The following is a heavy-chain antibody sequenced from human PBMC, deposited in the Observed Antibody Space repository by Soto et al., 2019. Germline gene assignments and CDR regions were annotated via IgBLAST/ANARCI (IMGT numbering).Heavy chain of an antibody. D-gene: IGHD2-15*01. CDR1: GFTFDDYA. CDR3: AKVQGSYSGAFDI. V-gene: IGHV3-9*01. CDR2: ISWNSGSI. Sequence: EVQLVESGGGLVQPGRSLRLSCAASGFTFDDYAMHWVLQAPGKGLEWVSGISWNSGSIGYADSVKGRFTISRDNAKNSLYLQMNSLRAEDTALYYCAKVQGSYSGAFDIWGQGTMVTVSS. J-gene: IGHJ3*02.